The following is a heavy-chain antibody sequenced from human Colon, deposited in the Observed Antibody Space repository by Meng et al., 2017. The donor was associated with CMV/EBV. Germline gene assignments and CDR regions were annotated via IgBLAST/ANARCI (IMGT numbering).Heavy chain of an antibody. D-gene: IGHD3-16*01. CDR2: KSFDGSIE. J-gene: IGHJ4*02. Sequence: SLKISCEGSGFIFSAYAMHWVRQAPGKGLEWLAVKSFDGSIEYHADSVKGRFFISRDNSKSTVYLQMDSLRSDDTAVYYCARDRLGGIDYWGQGTLVTVSS. CDR1: GFIFSAYA. CDR3: ARDRLGGIDY. V-gene: IGHV3-30-3*01.